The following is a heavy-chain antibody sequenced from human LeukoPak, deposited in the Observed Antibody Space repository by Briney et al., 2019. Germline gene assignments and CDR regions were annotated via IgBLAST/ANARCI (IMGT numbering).Heavy chain of an antibody. J-gene: IGHJ4*02. CDR1: GFTFSNYA. CDR3: ARAAQHLDY. CDR2: ISGSGGTT. V-gene: IGHV3-23*01. Sequence: GGSLRLSCGASGFTFSNYAMSWVRQAPGKGLEWVSAISGSGGTTYYADSVKGRFIVSRDNSKNTLFLQMNSLRVEDTAVYYCARAAQHLDYWGQGTLVTVSS.